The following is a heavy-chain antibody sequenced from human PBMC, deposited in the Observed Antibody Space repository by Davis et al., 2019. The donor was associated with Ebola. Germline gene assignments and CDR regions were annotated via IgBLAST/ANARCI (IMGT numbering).Heavy chain of an antibody. V-gene: IGHV4-61*09. D-gene: IGHD3-10*01. CDR3: ARGSGSGGLNWFDP. Sequence: SETLSLTCTVSGGSISSGSYYWSWIRQPAGKGLEWIGHIYTSGSTNSNPSPKSPVTMSVDTSKNQFSLKLNSVTAADTAVYYCARGSGSGGLNWFDPWGQGTLVTVSS. CDR1: GGSISSGSYY. J-gene: IGHJ5*02. CDR2: IYTSGST.